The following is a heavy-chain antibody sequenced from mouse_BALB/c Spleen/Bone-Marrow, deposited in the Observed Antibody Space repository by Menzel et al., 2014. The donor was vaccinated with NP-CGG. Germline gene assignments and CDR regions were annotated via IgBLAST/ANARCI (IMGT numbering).Heavy chain of an antibody. V-gene: IGHV14-3*02. J-gene: IGHJ4*01. Sequence: EVKLQESGAELVKPGASVKLSCTASGFNIKDTYMHWVKQRPEQGLEWVGRIDPANGNTKYDPKFQGKATITADTSSNTAYLQLSGLTSEDTAVYYCARPIFLWGQGTSVTVSS. CDR1: GFNIKDTY. CDR3: ARPIFL. CDR2: IDPANGNT.